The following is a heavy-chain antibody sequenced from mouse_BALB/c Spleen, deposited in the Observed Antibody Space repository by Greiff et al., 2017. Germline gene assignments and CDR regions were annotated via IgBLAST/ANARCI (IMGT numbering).Heavy chain of an antibody. V-gene: IGHV1-7*01. CDR3: ARGGAYYSWFAY. CDR2: INPSTGYT. CDR1: GYTFTSYW. D-gene: IGHD1-1*02. Sequence: VKLMESGAELAKPGASVKMSCKASGYTFTSYWMHWVKQRPGQGLEWIGYINPSTGYTEYNQKFKDKATLTADKSSSTAYMQLSSLTSEDSAVYYCARGGAYYSWFAYWGQGTLVTVSA. J-gene: IGHJ3*01.